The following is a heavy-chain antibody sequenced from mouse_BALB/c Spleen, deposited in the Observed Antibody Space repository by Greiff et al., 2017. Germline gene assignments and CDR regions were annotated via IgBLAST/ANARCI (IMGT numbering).Heavy chain of an antibody. V-gene: IGHV1-55*01. CDR2: IYPGSGST. CDR1: GYNFTSYW. Sequence: QVQLKQPGAELVKPGTSVKLSCKASGYNFTSYWINWVKLRPGQGLEWIGDIYPGSGSTNYNEKFKSKATLTVDTSSSTAYMQLSSLASEDSALYYCARSKLLRPFDYWGQGTTLTVSS. D-gene: IGHD1-2*01. J-gene: IGHJ2*01. CDR3: ARSKLLRPFDY.